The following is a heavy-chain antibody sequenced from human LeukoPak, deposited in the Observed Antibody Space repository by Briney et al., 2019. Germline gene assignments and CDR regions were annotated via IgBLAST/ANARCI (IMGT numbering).Heavy chain of an antibody. D-gene: IGHD3-22*01. CDR2: MNPNSGNT. CDR3: AREGMGMIVVGYYYMDV. V-gene: IGHV1-8*01. Sequence: GASVKVSCKASGYTFTSYDINWVRQATGQGLEWMGWMNPNSGNTGYAQKFQGRVTMTRNTSISTAYMELSSLRSEDTAVYYCAREGMGMIVVGYYYMDVWGKGTTVTVSS. J-gene: IGHJ6*03. CDR1: GYTFTSYD.